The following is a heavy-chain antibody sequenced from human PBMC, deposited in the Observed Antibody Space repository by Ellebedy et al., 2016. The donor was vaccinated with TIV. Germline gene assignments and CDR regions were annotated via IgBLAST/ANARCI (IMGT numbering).Heavy chain of an antibody. CDR1: GFTFSSYA. V-gene: IGHV3-23*01. CDR2: ISGSGGST. Sequence: GESLKISCAASGFTFSSYAMSWVRQAPGKGLEWVSAISGSGGSTYYADSVKGRFTISRDNSKNTLYLQMNSLRAEDTAVYYCAKEGYIADIVATDLDPWGQGTLVTVSS. CDR3: AKEGYIADIVATDLDP. J-gene: IGHJ5*02. D-gene: IGHD5-12*01.